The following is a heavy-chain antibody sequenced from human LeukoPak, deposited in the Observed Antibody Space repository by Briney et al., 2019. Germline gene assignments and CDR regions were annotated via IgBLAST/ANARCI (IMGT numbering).Heavy chain of an antibody. CDR1: GGSFSGYY. D-gene: IGHD2-2*02. J-gene: IGHJ4*02. Sequence: PSETLSLTCAVYGGSFSGYYWSWIRQPPGKGLEWIGEINHSGSTNYNPSLKSRVTISVGTSKNQFSLKLSSVTAADTAVYYCAGGSYCSSTSCYIREDEIDYWGQGTLVTVSS. CDR3: AGGSYCSSTSCYIREDEIDY. CDR2: INHSGST. V-gene: IGHV4-34*01.